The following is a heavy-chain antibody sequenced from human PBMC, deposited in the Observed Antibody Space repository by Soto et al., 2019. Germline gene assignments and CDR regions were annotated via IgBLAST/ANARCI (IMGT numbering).Heavy chain of an antibody. J-gene: IGHJ5*02. CDR3: ARDRGHDYGDHGRLDP. CDR2: ISYDGSNK. D-gene: IGHD4-17*01. CDR1: GFTFSSYA. V-gene: IGHV3-30-3*01. Sequence: QVQLVESGGGVVQPGRSLRLSCAASGFTFSSYAMHWVRQAPGKGLEWVAVISYDGSNKYYADSVKGRFTISRDNSKNMLYLQMNSLRAEDTAVYYCARDRGHDYGDHGRLDPWGQGTLVTVSS.